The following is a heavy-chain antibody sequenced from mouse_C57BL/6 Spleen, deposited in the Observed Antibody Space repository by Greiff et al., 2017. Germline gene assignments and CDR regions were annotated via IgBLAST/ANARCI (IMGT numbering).Heavy chain of an antibody. CDR2: IYPGDGDT. V-gene: IGHV1-82*01. D-gene: IGHD1-1*01. CDR1: GYAFSSSW. Sequence: VQLQQSGPELVKPGASVKISCKASGYAFSSSWMNWVKQRPGKGLEWIGRIYPGDGDTNYNGKFKGKATLTADKSSSTAYMQLSSLTSEDSAVYVCAAIYYYGSSYWYFDVWGTGTTVTVSS. J-gene: IGHJ1*03. CDR3: AAIYYYGSSYWYFDV.